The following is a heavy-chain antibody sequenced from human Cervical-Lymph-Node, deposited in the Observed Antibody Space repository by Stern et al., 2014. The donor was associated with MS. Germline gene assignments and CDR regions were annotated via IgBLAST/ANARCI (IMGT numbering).Heavy chain of an antibody. V-gene: IGHV3-33*01. CDR2: IWYDGSNK. CDR1: GFSFSEYG. D-gene: IGHD5-24*01. J-gene: IGHJ2*01. Sequence: QVQLVESGGGVVQPGRSLRLSCAASGFSFSEYGMHWVRQAPGKGLEWVAVIWYDGSNKYYVESVKGRFFITRDNSKNILYLQMNSLRAEDTAVYYCARDKWSVNGYNYGGASLYWYFDLWGRGTLVTVSS. CDR3: ARDKWSVNGYNYGGASLYWYFDL.